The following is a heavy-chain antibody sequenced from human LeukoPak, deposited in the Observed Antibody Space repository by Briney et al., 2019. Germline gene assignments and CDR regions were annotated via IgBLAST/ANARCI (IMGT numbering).Heavy chain of an antibody. CDR1: GGSISSYY. D-gene: IGHD6-19*01. V-gene: IGHV4-59*01. CDR3: ARGTGQWLVFDY. J-gene: IGHJ4*02. CDR2: IFYSGST. Sequence: PSESLSLTCTVSGGSISSYYLSWIRQPPGKGLEWIGYIFYSGSTNYNPSLKNRVTISVDTSKNQFSLKLSPGTAANTAVYYCARGTGQWLVFDYWGQGTLVTVSS.